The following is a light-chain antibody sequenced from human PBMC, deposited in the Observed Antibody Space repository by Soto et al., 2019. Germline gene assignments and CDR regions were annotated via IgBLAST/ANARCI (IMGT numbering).Light chain of an antibody. V-gene: IGKV3-20*01. CDR3: QQHASSPRT. Sequence: EIVLTQSPGTLSLSPGERVTLPCRASQSVSSSYLAWYQQKPGQAPRLLLYGASSRATGIPDRFSGSGSGTDFTLTISRLEPEDFAVYYCQQHASSPRTFGQGTKVEIK. CDR2: GAS. J-gene: IGKJ1*01. CDR1: QSVSSSY.